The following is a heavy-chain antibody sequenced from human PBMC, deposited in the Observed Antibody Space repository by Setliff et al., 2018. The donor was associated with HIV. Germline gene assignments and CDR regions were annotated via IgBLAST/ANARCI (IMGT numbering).Heavy chain of an antibody. Sequence: SETLSLTCNVSGASLGGSGFYWGWLRQPPGKGLQWIGSIYYTGSTYYNVSLRSRVTISIDTSKNQFSLSLRSVTAADTAVYYCARERPFDIWGQGTMVTVSS. CDR1: GASLGGSGFY. CDR3: ARERPFDI. D-gene: IGHD1-1*01. CDR2: IYYTGST. V-gene: IGHV4-39*01. J-gene: IGHJ3*02.